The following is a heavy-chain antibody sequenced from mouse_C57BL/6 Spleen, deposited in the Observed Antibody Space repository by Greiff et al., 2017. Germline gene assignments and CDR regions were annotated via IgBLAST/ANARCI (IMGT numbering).Heavy chain of an antibody. CDR1: GYTFTDYE. D-gene: IGHD1-1*01. V-gene: IGHV1-15*01. Sequence: QVQLQQSGAELVRPGASVTLSCKASGYTFTDYEMHWVKPTPVHGLEWIGAIDPETGGTAYNQKFKGKAILTADKSSSTAYMELRSLTSEDSAVYYCTREDYGSSSWFAYWGQGTLVTVSA. CDR2: IDPETGGT. CDR3: TREDYGSSSWFAY. J-gene: IGHJ3*01.